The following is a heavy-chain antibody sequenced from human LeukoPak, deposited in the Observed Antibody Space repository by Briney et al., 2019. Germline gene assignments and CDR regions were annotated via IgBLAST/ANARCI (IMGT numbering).Heavy chain of an antibody. V-gene: IGHV3-7*01. CDR2: INPDGSQK. Sequence: GGSLRLSCAGSGFIFAGYTMNWVPQAPGKGLEWVANINPDGSQKYYVDSVKGRFTISRDNAKNSLFLQMNSLRVEETAIYYCFSGGSSWGQGTLVTVSS. CDR3: FSGGSS. D-gene: IGHD6-25*01. CDR1: GFIFAGYT. J-gene: IGHJ5*02.